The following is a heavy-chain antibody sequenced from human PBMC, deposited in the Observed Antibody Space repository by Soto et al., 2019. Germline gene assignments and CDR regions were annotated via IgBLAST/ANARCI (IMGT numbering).Heavy chain of an antibody. CDR1: AFTFISYG. D-gene: IGHD4-17*01. V-gene: IGHV3-33*01. Sequence: GGSLRLSCAASAFTFISYGMHWVRQAPGKGLEWVALIWYDGSKKNYADSVKGRFTISRDNSKNTLYLQMNSLRAEDTAVYYCARARLRWGNELGGLDYWGQGTLVTVSS. CDR2: IWYDGSKK. J-gene: IGHJ4*02. CDR3: ARARLRWGNELGGLDY.